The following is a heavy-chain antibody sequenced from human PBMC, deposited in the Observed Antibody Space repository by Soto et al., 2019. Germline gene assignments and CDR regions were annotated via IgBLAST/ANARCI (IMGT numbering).Heavy chain of an antibody. Sequence: EVQLVESGGGLVKPGGSLRLSCAASGFTFSSYSMNWVRQAPGKGLEGVSSISSSSSYIYYADSVKGRFTISRDNAKNSLYLQMNSLRAEDTAVYYCARDWGYDSYYYGMDVWGQGTTVTVSS. D-gene: IGHD5-12*01. V-gene: IGHV3-21*01. CDR1: GFTFSSYS. CDR3: ARDWGYDSYYYGMDV. CDR2: ISSSSSYI. J-gene: IGHJ6*02.